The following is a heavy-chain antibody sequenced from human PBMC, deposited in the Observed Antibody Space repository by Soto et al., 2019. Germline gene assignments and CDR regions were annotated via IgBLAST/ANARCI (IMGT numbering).Heavy chain of an antibody. CDR3: ARDRNGFGNWLDP. J-gene: IGHJ5*02. CDR2: ISVYSGKT. V-gene: IGHV1-18*01. Sequence: ASVKASCKASGYTFTSYGISWVRQAPGQGLEWMGWISVYSGKTNYAQKLQGRVTMTTDTSTSTIYMELRSLRSDDTAVYYCARDRNGFGNWLDPWGQGTLVTVSS. CDR1: GYTFTSYG. D-gene: IGHD3-3*01.